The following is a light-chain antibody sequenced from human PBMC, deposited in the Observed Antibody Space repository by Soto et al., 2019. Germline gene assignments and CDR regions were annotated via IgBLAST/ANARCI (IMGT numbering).Light chain of an antibody. CDR2: AAS. CDR3: QQSYSIPRT. J-gene: IGKJ1*01. V-gene: IGKV1-39*01. CDR1: QSVTTY. Sequence: RVTITCRPSQSVTTYLNWYQQKPGRAPDLLIYAASTLQSGVPSRFSGSGSGTDFTLTISSLQAEDFATYYCQQSYSIPRTFGQGTEVDIK.